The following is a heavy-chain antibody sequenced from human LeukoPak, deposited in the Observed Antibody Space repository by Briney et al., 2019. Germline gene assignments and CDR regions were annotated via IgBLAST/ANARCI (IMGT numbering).Heavy chain of an antibody. V-gene: IGHV3-72*01. CDR2: SRNKRNSYTT. J-gene: IGHJ3*01. Sequence: GGSLRLSCVVSGFTFSDHYMDWVRQSPAKGLEWLARSRNKRNSYTTQYAASVKDRFTISRDESKDSLYLQMNSLRSEDTAVYYCVRGFHSFDVWGRGTKVTVSP. CDR1: GFTFSDHY. CDR3: VRGFHSFDV.